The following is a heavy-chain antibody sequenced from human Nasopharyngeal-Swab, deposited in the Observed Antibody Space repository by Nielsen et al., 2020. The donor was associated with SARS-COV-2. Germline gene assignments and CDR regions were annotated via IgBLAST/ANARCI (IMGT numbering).Heavy chain of an antibody. CDR2: ISYDGSNK. CDR1: GFTFSSYG. J-gene: IGHJ4*02. V-gene: IGHV3-30-3*01. Sequence: GESLKISCAASGFTFSSYGMNWVRQAPGKGLEWVAVISYDGSNKYYADSVKGRFTISRDNSKNTLYLQMNSLRAEDTAVYYCARDGNQYCGGDCYGRGVDYWGQGTLVTVSS. D-gene: IGHD2-21*02. CDR3: ARDGNQYCGGDCYGRGVDY.